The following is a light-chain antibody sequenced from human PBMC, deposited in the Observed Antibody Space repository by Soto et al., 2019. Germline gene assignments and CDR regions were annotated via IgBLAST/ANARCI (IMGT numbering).Light chain of an antibody. CDR3: SSYTSSSNHV. CDR1: SSDVGGYNY. J-gene: IGLJ1*01. CDR2: EVS. Sequence: QSALTQPASVSGSPGQSITISCTGTSSDVGGYNYVSWYQQHPGKAPKLMIYEVSNRPSGVSNRLSGSKSGNTASLTISGLQAEDEADYYCSSYTSSSNHVFGTGTKVTVL. V-gene: IGLV2-14*01.